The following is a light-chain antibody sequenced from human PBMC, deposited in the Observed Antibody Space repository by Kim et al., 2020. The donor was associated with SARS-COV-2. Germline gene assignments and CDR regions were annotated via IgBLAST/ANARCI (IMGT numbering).Light chain of an antibody. V-gene: IGKV1-5*03. CDR2: KAS. CDR3: QQYNGYPRT. Sequence: DIQMTQSPSTLSASVGDRVTISCRASQTISNWLAWYQQKSGKAPKLLIYKASSLESGVPSRFSGSGSGTEFTLTISSLQPDDFATYYCQQYNGYPRTFGQGTKVDIK. J-gene: IGKJ1*01. CDR1: QTISNW.